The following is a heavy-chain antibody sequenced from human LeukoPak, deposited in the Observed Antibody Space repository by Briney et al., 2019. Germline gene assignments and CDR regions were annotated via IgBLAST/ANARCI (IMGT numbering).Heavy chain of an antibody. CDR3: ARGKYGDYSNWFDP. CDR1: GYTLTGYY. CDR2: INPNSGGT. J-gene: IGHJ5*02. D-gene: IGHD4-17*01. V-gene: IGHV1-2*02. Sequence: ASVKVSCKASGYTLTGYYMHWVRQAPGQGLEWMGWINPNSGGTNYAQKFQGRVTMTRDMSISTAYMELTRLRSDDTAVYYCARGKYGDYSNWFDPWGQGTLVTVSS.